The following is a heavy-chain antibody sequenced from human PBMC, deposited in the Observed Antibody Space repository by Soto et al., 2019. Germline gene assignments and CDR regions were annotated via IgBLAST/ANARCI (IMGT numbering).Heavy chain of an antibody. Sequence: PSETLSLTCAVYGGSFSGYYWSWIRQPPGKGLEWIGEINHSGSTNYNPSLKSRVTISVDTSKNQFSLKLSSVTAADTAVYYCARGRNRIAAAGTSIVWNYWGQGTLVTVSS. CDR2: INHSGST. D-gene: IGHD6-13*01. V-gene: IGHV4-34*01. CDR3: ARGRNRIAAAGTSIVWNY. CDR1: GGSFSGYY. J-gene: IGHJ4*02.